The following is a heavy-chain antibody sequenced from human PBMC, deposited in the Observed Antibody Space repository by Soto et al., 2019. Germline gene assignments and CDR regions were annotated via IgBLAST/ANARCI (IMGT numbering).Heavy chain of an antibody. J-gene: IGHJ5*02. CDR3: ARPKPIGAAAGKGWFDP. Sequence: SETLSLTCTFSGCSISNYYWSWIRQPPGRGLEWIGHIFYSGSTNYNPALKSRVTISVDTSKNQFYLKLTSVTAADTAMYYCARPKPIGAAAGKGWFDPWGKGTLVTFS. CDR2: IFYSGST. V-gene: IGHV4-59*08. D-gene: IGHD6-13*01. CDR1: GCSISNYY.